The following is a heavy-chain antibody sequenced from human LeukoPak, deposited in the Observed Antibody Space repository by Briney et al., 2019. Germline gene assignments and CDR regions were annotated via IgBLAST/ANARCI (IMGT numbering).Heavy chain of an antibody. CDR2: ISSSGSTI. J-gene: IGHJ4*02. D-gene: IGHD3-10*01. CDR1: GFTFSSYE. V-gene: IGHV3-48*03. CDR3: ARDGGDYGSGSYYAY. Sequence: GGSLRLSCAASGFTFSSYEMNWVRQAPGKGLEWVSYISSSGSTIYYADSVKGRFTISRDNAKKSLYLQMDSLRAEDTAVHYCARDGGDYGSGSYYAYWGQGTLVTVSS.